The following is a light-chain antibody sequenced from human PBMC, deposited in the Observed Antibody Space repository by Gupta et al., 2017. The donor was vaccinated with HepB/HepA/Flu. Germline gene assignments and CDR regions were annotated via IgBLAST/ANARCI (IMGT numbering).Light chain of an antibody. CDR3: QQRSDWPRT. Sequence: EIVLTQSPATLSLSPGERATLSCRASQSLRNYLAWYQQKPGQAPRLLIYDASSRATGIPARCSGSGSGTDFTLTISSLEPEDFAVYYCQQRSDWPRTFGQGTKVEIK. J-gene: IGKJ1*01. CDR1: QSLRNY. CDR2: DAS. V-gene: IGKV3-11*01.